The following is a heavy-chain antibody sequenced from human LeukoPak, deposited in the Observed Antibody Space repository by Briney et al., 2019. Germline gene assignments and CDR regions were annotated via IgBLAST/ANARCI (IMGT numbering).Heavy chain of an antibody. J-gene: IGHJ4*02. CDR1: GFTFSYYG. CDR2: ISGSGGST. CDR3: VKDLSDIVVVPAAILDY. Sequence: GGSLRLSCAASGFTFSYYGMSWVRQAPGKGLEWVSAISGSGGSTYYADSVKGRFTISRDNSKNTLYLQMNSLRAEDTAVYYCVKDLSDIVVVPAAILDYWGQGTLVTVSS. V-gene: IGHV3-23*01. D-gene: IGHD2-2*01.